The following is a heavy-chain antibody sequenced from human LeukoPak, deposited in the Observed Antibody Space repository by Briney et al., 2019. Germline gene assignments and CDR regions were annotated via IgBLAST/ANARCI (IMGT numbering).Heavy chain of an antibody. CDR2: INPNSGGT. CDR3: ARAATIEWNWRQLGAFDI. Sequence: ASVKVSCKASGYTFTGYYVHWVRQAPGQGLEWMGWINPNSGGTNYAQKFQGRVTMTRDTSISTAYMELSRLRSDDTAVYYCARAATIEWNWRQLGAFDIWGQGTMVTVSS. V-gene: IGHV1-2*02. D-gene: IGHD5-24*01. J-gene: IGHJ3*02. CDR1: GYTFTGYY.